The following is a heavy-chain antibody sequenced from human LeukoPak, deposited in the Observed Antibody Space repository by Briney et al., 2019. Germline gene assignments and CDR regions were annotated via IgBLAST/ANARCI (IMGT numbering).Heavy chain of an antibody. D-gene: IGHD2-15*01. Sequence: GESLKISFKGSGYSFTSYWIGWVRQMPGKGLEWMGIIYPGDSDTRYSPSFQGQVTISADKSISAAYLQWSSLKASDTAMYYCARRGYCSGGSCSRFDPWGQGTLVTVSS. V-gene: IGHV5-51*01. CDR2: IYPGDSDT. CDR1: GYSFTSYW. J-gene: IGHJ5*02. CDR3: ARRGYCSGGSCSRFDP.